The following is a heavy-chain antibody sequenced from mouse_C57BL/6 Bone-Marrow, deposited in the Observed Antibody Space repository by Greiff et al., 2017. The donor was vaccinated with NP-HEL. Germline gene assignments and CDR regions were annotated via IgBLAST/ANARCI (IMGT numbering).Heavy chain of an antibody. V-gene: IGHV1-80*01. Sequence: VQLQQSGAELVKPGASVKISCKASGYAFSTYWMNWVKQRPGKGLEWIGQIYPRDGDTNYNGKFKGKVSLTADKSSSTAYMQLRSLTSEDSAVYFCARGDYGSSRFGYAMDYWGQGTSVTVSS. J-gene: IGHJ4*01. CDR1: GYAFSTYW. CDR3: ARGDYGSSRFGYAMDY. CDR2: IYPRDGDT. D-gene: IGHD1-1*01.